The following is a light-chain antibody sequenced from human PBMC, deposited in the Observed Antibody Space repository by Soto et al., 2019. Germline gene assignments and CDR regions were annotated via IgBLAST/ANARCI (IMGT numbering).Light chain of an antibody. Sequence: QSALTQPASVSGSPGQSIAISCTGTSSDVGGYDYVSWYQQHPDKAPKLMIYEVTKRPSGVSNRFSGSKSGNTASLTSSGLHPEDEADYYCSSHTSGNTRVFGSGTKLTVL. CDR3: SSHTSGNTRV. V-gene: IGLV2-14*01. CDR2: EVT. J-gene: IGLJ1*01. CDR1: SSDVGGYDY.